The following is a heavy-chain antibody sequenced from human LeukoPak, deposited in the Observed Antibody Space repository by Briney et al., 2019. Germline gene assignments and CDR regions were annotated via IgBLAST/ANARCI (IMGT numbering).Heavy chain of an antibody. D-gene: IGHD6-19*01. CDR3: ARGGWYFDS. CDR1: GGSISSYY. V-gene: IGHV4-59*01. J-gene: IGHJ4*02. CDR2: IYYSGST. Sequence: PSETLSLTCTVSGGSISSYYWSWIRQPPGKGLEWIGYIYYSGSTTYNASPKSRVAISLDMSRNQFSLRLTSVTAADTAVYHCARGGWYFDSWGQGTLVTVSS.